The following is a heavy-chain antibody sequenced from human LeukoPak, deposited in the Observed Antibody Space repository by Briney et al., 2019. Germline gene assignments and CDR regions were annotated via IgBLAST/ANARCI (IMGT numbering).Heavy chain of an antibody. CDR1: GFTFTTAW. CDR2: ISGSGGST. Sequence: GGSLRLSCAASGFTFTTAWMSWVRKAPGQGLEWVSAISGSGGSTYYADSVKGRFTISRDNSKNTVSLQMNSLIAEDTALYYCARDLDWGAFDAWGQGTLVTVSS. V-gene: IGHV3-23*01. D-gene: IGHD3-9*01. J-gene: IGHJ5*02. CDR3: ARDLDWGAFDA.